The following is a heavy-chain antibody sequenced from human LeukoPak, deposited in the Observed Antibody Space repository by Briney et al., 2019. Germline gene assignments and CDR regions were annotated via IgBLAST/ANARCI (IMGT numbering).Heavy chain of an antibody. J-gene: IGHJ4*02. V-gene: IGHV1-3*03. CDR1: GYTFTTYA. D-gene: IGHD3-9*01. CDR3: ARGGISLTGYYNFFDY. Sequence: ASVKVSCKASGYTFTTYAMHWVRQAPGQRLEWMGWINAANGNTKYSQEFQGRVTITRDTSASTAYMELSSLRSEDMAVYYCARGGISLTGYYNFFDYWGQGTLVTVSS. CDR2: INAANGNT.